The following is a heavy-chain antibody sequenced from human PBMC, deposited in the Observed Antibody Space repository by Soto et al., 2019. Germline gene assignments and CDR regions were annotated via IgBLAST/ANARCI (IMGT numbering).Heavy chain of an antibody. CDR2: IIPIFGTA. Sequence: QVQLVQSGAEVKKPGSSVKVSCKASGGTFSSYAISWVRQAPGQGLEWMGGIIPIFGTANYAQKFQGRVTITADTSTITAYMELSSLRSEDTAVYYCAGSHRYGSWSHFDYWGQGTLVTFSS. CDR3: AGSHRYGSWSHFDY. V-gene: IGHV1-69*06. D-gene: IGHD3-10*01. CDR1: GGTFSSYA. J-gene: IGHJ4*02.